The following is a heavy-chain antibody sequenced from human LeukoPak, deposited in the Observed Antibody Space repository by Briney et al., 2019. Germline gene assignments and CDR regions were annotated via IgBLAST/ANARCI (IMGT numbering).Heavy chain of an antibody. J-gene: IGHJ4*02. CDR3: AKFFSGEYSSGGSY. D-gene: IGHD6-19*01. V-gene: IGHV3-30*18. CDR2: ISYDGSNK. Sequence: GGSLRLSCAASGFTFSSYWMSWVRQAPGKGLEWVAVISYDGSNKYHADSVKGRFTISRDNSKNTLYLQMNSLRAEDTAVYYCAKFFSGEYSSGGSYWGQGTLVTVSS. CDR1: GFTFSSYW.